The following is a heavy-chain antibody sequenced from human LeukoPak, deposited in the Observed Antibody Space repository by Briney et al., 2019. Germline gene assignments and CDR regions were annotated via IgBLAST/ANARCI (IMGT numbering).Heavy chain of an antibody. Sequence: SGGSLRLSCAASGFTFSIYSMNWVRQAPGKGLEWVSAISGSGGSTYYADSVKGRFTISRDNSKNTVYLQMNSLRAEDTAVYYCAKDRSMTTVTPFDNWGQGTLVAVSS. V-gene: IGHV3-23*01. CDR3: AKDRSMTTVTPFDN. D-gene: IGHD4-17*01. CDR2: ISGSGGST. J-gene: IGHJ4*02. CDR1: GFTFSIYS.